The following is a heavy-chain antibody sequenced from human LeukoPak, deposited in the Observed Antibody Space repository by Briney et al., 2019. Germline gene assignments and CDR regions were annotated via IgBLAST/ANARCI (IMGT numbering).Heavy chain of an antibody. D-gene: IGHD5-18*01. CDR3: ARARTAMVTDWFDP. J-gene: IGHJ5*02. CDR1: GYTFTGYY. CDR2: INPNSGGT. V-gene: IGHV1-2*02. Sequence: ASVKVSCKASGYTFTGYYMHWVRQAPGQGLEWVGWINPNSGGTNYAQKFQGRVTMTRDTSISTAYMELSRLRSDDTAAYYCARARTAMVTDWFDPWGQGTLVTVSS.